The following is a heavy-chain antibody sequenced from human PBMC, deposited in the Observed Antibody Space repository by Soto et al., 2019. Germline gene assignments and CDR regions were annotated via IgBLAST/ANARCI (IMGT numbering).Heavy chain of an antibody. Sequence: ASETLSLTCTVSGGSISSYYWSWIRQPPGKGLEWIGYIYYSGSTNYNPSLKSRVTISVDTSKNQFSLKLSSVTAADTAVYYCAKTTTVVTPMWYFDLWGRGTLVTVSS. D-gene: IGHD4-17*01. CDR3: AKTTTVVTPMWYFDL. J-gene: IGHJ2*01. CDR2: IYYSGST. V-gene: IGHV4-59*01. CDR1: GGSISSYY.